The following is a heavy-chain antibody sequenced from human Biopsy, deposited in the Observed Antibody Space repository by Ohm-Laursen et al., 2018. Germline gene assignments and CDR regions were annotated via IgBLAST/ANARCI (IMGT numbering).Heavy chain of an antibody. Sequence: ATVKISCKVSGYTFTSYDITWVRQDSGQGPEWIGWLNPVSGNSNFGQKFRGRVTVTSDTSISTAYMELSGLTSDDTATYYCGRAVRNQLLTDPWGQGTLVTVTS. CDR3: GRAVRNQLLTDP. CDR2: LNPVSGNS. V-gene: IGHV1-8*01. J-gene: IGHJ5*02. D-gene: IGHD1-7*01. CDR1: GYTFTSYD.